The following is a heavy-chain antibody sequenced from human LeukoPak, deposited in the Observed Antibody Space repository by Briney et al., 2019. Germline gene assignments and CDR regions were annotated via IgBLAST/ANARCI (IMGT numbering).Heavy chain of an antibody. CDR3: ARGDGDYYYYGMDV. D-gene: IGHD5-24*01. CDR2: IWYDGSNK. Sequence: PGRSLRLSCAASGFTFSSYVMHWVRQTPGKGLEWVAVIWYDGSNKYYADSVKGRFTISRDNSKNTLYLQMNSLRAEDTAVYYCARGDGDYYYYGMDVWGQGTTVTVSS. CDR1: GFTFSSYV. J-gene: IGHJ6*02. V-gene: IGHV3-33*01.